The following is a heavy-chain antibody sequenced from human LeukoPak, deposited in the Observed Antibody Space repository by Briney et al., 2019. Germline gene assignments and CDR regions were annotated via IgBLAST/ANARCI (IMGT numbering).Heavy chain of an antibody. CDR1: GFIFSSHA. D-gene: IGHD2-15*01. V-gene: IGHV3-33*08. J-gene: IGHJ4*02. CDR2: IWYDGSNK. CDR3: ATDRATQYFDY. Sequence: PGGSLRLSCAASGFIFSSHAMHWVRQAPGKGLEWVAVIWYDGSNKDYAGSVKGRFTVSRDNSRNTLFLQMNSLRVEDTAVYYCATDRATQYFDYWGQGTLVSVPS.